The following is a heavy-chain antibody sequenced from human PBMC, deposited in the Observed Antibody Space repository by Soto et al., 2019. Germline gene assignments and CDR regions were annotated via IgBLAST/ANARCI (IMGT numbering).Heavy chain of an antibody. J-gene: IGHJ4*02. D-gene: IGHD6-19*01. CDR3: ARDQDSSGWLGDFDY. Sequence: ASVKVSCKASGYTFTSYYMHWVRQAPEQGLEWMGIINPSGGSTSYAQKFQGRVTMTRDTSTSTVYMELSSLRSEDTAVYYCARDQDSSGWLGDFDYWGQGTLVTVSS. CDR2: INPSGGST. CDR1: GYTFTSYY. V-gene: IGHV1-46*01.